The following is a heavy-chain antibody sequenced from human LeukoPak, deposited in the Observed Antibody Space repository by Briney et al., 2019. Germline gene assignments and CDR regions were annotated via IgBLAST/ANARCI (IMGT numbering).Heavy chain of an antibody. CDR2: ISGSGGST. J-gene: IGHJ4*02. Sequence: PGGSLRLSCAASGFTFSNYAMSWVRQAPGKGLEWVSAISGSGGSTYYADSVKGRFTISRDNSKNTLYLQMNSLRAEDTAVYYSAKDKAVVINTKNDYWGQGTLVTVSS. CDR1: GFTFSNYA. D-gene: IGHD2-21*01. V-gene: IGHV3-23*01. CDR3: AKDKAVVINTKNDY.